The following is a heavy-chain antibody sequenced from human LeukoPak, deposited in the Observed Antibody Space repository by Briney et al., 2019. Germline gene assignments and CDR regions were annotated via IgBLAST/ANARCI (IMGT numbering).Heavy chain of an antibody. V-gene: IGHV3-23*01. CDR3: AKGKVPGLRYYYYGMDV. D-gene: IGHD7-27*01. CDR1: GFPFAPFW. J-gene: IGHJ6*02. CDR2: ISDST. Sequence: GGSLRLSCAASGFPFAPFWMTWVRQAPGKGLEWVSAISDSTHYADSVKGRFTISRDNSKNTLYLQMNSLRAEDSAVYYCAKGKVPGLRYYYYGMDVWGQGTTVTVSS.